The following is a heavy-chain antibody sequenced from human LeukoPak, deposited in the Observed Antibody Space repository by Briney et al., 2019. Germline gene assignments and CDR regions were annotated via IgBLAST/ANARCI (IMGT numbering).Heavy chain of an antibody. CDR2: IWEDGTNI. CDR3: ARVGYNSGWYEY. Sequence: GTSLRLSCAASGFTFSIYGMHWVRQAPGEGLEWVAVIWEDGTNIRYADSVKGRFTISRDNSKNTLYLQMNRLRAEDTAVYYCARVGYNSGWYEYWGQGTLVTVAS. CDR1: GFTFSIYG. V-gene: IGHV3-33*01. D-gene: IGHD6-19*01. J-gene: IGHJ4*02.